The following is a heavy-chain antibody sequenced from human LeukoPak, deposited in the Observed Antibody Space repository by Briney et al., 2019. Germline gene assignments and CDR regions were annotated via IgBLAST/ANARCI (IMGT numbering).Heavy chain of an antibody. Sequence: SVKVSCKASGGTFSSYAISWVRQAPGQGLEWMGRIIPIFGIANYALKFQGRVTITADKSTSTAYMELSSLRSEDTAVYYCASNLPGYSSSWYRGPFDYWGQGTLVTVSS. CDR2: IIPIFGIA. J-gene: IGHJ4*02. V-gene: IGHV1-69*04. D-gene: IGHD6-13*01. CDR1: GGTFSSYA. CDR3: ASNLPGYSSSWYRGPFDY.